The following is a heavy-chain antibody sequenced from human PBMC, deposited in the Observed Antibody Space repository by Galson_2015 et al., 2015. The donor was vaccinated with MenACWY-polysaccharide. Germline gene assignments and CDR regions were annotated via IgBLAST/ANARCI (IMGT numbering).Heavy chain of an antibody. CDR2: INPNSGGT. CDR3: ARGYCSGGSCYFDY. Sequence: SVKVSCKASGYTFTDYYKHWVRQAPGQGLEWMGRINPNSGGTNYAQKFQGRVTMTRDTSISTAYMELSRLRSDDTAVYYCARGYCSGGSCYFDYWGQGTLVTVSS. CDR1: GYTFTDYY. V-gene: IGHV1-2*06. D-gene: IGHD2-15*01. J-gene: IGHJ4*02.